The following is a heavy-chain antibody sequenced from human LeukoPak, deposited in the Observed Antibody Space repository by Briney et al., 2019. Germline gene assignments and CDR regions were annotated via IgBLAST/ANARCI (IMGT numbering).Heavy chain of an antibody. D-gene: IGHD3-10*01. CDR1: GFTFSDYY. J-gene: IGHJ4*02. Sequence: PGGSLRLSCAASGFTFSDYYISWVRQAPGKGLEWVSYISGSSTYTEYAESVKGRFTISRDNAKNTLYLQMNRLRAEDKAVYYCARGMRFLELRYRTARGGQGSMVSVCS. V-gene: IGHV3-11*05. CDR2: ISGSSTYT. CDR3: ARGMRFLELRYRTAR.